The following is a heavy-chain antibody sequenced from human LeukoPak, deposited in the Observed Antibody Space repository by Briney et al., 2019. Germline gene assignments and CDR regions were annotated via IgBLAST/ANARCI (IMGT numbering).Heavy chain of an antibody. J-gene: IGHJ3*02. V-gene: IGHV3-33*01. CDR1: GFTFSSYG. CDR2: IWYDGSNK. D-gene: IGHD6-13*01. CDR3: ARSNFGAAAGAFDI. Sequence: PGGSLRLSCAASGFTFSSYGMHWVRQAPGKGLEWVAVIWYDGSNKYYADSVKGRFTISRDNSKNTLYLQMNSLRAEDTAVYYCARSNFGAAAGAFDIWGQGTMVTVSS.